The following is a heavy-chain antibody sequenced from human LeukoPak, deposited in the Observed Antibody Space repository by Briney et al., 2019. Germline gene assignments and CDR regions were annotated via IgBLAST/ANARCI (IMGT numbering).Heavy chain of an antibody. CDR2: IRTYNAET. J-gene: IGHJ4*02. CDR3: ARALFGNDRVSFTEFDF. CDR1: GYTFNAYA. V-gene: IGHV1-18*01. Sequence: ASVMVSCKASGYTFNAYAITWVRQAPGQGLEWMGWIRTYNAETHYAEKLQGRVTMTTDTSTSTAYMELRSLTSDDTAVYYCARALFGNDRVSFTEFDFWGQGTLVTVSS. D-gene: IGHD1-1*01.